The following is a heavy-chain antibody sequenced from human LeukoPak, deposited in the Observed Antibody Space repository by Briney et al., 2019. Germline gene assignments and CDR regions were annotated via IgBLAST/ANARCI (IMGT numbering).Heavy chain of an antibody. J-gene: IGHJ6*02. CDR1: GYTFTTYG. CDR3: ARDRNIVVVPAALYYYYYGMDV. Sequence: GASVKVYCKASGYTFTTYGISWVRQAPGQGLEWVGWISPYNGNTNYAQKLQGRVTMTTDTSTSTAYMQLRSLRSDDTAVYYCARDRNIVVVPAALYYYYYGMDVWGQGTTVTVSS. CDR2: ISPYNGNT. D-gene: IGHD2-2*01. V-gene: IGHV1-18*01.